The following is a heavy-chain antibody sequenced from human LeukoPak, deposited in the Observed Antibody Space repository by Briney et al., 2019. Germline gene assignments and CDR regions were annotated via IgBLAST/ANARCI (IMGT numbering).Heavy chain of an antibody. V-gene: IGHV4-30-4*01. CDR2: IYYSGSN. CDR3: ARYSLGYCSSTSCYTNFDY. CDR1: GGSISSGDYY. J-gene: IGHJ4*02. D-gene: IGHD2-2*02. Sequence: SETLSLTCPVSGGSISSGDYYWSWIRQPPGKGLEWIGYIYYSGSNYYNPSLKSRVTISVDTSKNQFSLKLSSVTAADTAVYYCARYSLGYCSSTSCYTNFDYWGQGTLVTVSS.